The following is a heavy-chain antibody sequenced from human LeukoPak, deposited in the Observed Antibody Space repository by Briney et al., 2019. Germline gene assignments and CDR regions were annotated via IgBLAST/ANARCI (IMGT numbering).Heavy chain of an antibody. Sequence: ASVKVSCKASGYTFTGYYMHWVRQAPGQGLEWMGWINAGNGNTKYSQKFQGRVTITRDTSASTAYMELSSLRSEDTAVYYCARDRAPGDAFDIWGQGTMVTVSS. CDR2: INAGNGNT. D-gene: IGHD3-10*01. CDR1: GYTFTGYY. V-gene: IGHV1-3*01. J-gene: IGHJ3*02. CDR3: ARDRAPGDAFDI.